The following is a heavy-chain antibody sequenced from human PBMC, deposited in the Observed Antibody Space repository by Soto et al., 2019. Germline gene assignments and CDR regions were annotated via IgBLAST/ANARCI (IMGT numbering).Heavy chain of an antibody. CDR1: GFTFGDYA. J-gene: IGHJ6*02. CDR2: IRSKAYGGTT. V-gene: IGHV3-49*03. CDR3: TTGYCSGGSCPYYYYYYGMDV. D-gene: IGHD2-15*01. Sequence: PGGSLRLSCTASGFTFGDYAMSWFRQAPGKGLEWVGFIRSKAYGGTTEYAASVKGRFTISRDDSKSIAYLQMNSLKTEDTAVYYCTTGYCSGGSCPYYYYYYGMDVWGQGTTVTVSS.